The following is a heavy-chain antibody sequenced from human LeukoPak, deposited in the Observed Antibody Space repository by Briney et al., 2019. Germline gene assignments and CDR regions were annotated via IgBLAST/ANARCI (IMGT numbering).Heavy chain of an antibody. CDR3: ARVLSSSGWYLGAFDI. CDR1: GGSISSYY. CDR2: IYYSGST. V-gene: IGHV4-59*01. Sequence: SETQSLTCTVSGGSISSYYWSWIRQPPGKGLEWIGYIYYSGSTNYNPSLKSRVTISVDTSKNQFSLKLSSVTAADTAVYYCARVLSSSGWYLGAFDIWGQGTMVTVSS. D-gene: IGHD6-19*01. J-gene: IGHJ3*02.